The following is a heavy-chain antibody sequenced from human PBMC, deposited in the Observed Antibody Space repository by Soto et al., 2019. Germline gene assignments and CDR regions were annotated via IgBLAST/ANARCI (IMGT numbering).Heavy chain of an antibody. CDR1: GGTCSSSA. J-gene: IGHJ6*02. D-gene: IGHD4-4*01. V-gene: IGHV1-69*12. CDR2: IIPLFRTP. CDR3: ARDNDRLQLGGNYYYILDV. Sequence: QVQLVHSGAEMKEPGSSVKVSCKTSGGTCSSSAISWRRQAPGQGLEWMGGIIPLFRTPDYAQKFQGRVTIAADESTSTAYMELSSLRSEDTAVYYCARDNDRLQLGGNYYYILDVWGQGTTITVSS.